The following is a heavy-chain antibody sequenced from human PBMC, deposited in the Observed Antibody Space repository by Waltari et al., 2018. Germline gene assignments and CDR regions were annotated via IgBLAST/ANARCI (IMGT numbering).Heavy chain of an antibody. J-gene: IGHJ4*02. V-gene: IGHV3-73*01. D-gene: IGHD6-19*01. CDR1: GFSFRGST. Sequence: EVQVVESGGGLVQPGGSLKLSCATSGFSFRGSTIHWVRQTSGKGREWVGRIRREPYNYATAYSASVKGRFTISRDDSKNTAYLQMNSLMTEDTAVYYCSGGEVTGTDFWGQGTLVTVSS. CDR2: IRREPYNYAT. CDR3: SGGEVTGTDF.